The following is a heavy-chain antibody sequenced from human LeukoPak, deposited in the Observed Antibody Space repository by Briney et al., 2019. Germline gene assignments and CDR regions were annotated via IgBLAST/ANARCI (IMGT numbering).Heavy chain of an antibody. CDR1: GFTFRSYW. D-gene: IGHD3-22*01. J-gene: IGHJ4*02. Sequence: GESLRLSCAASGFTFRSYWMSWVRQAPGKGLEWVANIKQDGTEKYYVDSVKGRFTISRDNAKNSLYLEMNSLRAEDTDVYYCARDEVYSSGWQYFNYWGQGTLVTVSS. CDR2: IKQDGTEK. V-gene: IGHV3-7*01. CDR3: ARDEVYSSGWQYFNY.